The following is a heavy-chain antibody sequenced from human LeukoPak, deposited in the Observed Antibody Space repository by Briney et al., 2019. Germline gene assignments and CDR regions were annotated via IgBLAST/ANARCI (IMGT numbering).Heavy chain of an antibody. CDR2: ISWNSGSI. CDR3: AKDRRGSSGWYGGDFDY. D-gene: IGHD6-19*01. V-gene: IGHV3-9*01. Sequence: TGRSLRLSCAASGFTFDDYAMPWVRQAPGKGLEWVSGISWNSGSIGYADSVKGRFTISRDNAKNSLYLQMNSLRAEDTALYYCAKDRRGSSGWYGGDFDYWGQGTLVTVSS. CDR1: GFTFDDYA. J-gene: IGHJ4*02.